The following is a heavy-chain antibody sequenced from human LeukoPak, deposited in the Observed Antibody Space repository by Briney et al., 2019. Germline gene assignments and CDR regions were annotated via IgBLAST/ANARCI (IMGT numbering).Heavy chain of an antibody. CDR1: GYNFANYW. CDR2: IDPSDSYT. CDR3: ARLDYYDSSGYYYYYVMDV. J-gene: IGHJ6*02. Sequence: GESLKISCKGSGYNFANYWISWVRQMPGKGLEWMGRIDPSDSYTNYSPSFQGHVTISADKSISTAYLQWSSLKASDTAMYYCARLDYYDSSGYYYYYVMDVWGQGTAVTVSS. V-gene: IGHV5-10-1*01. D-gene: IGHD3-22*01.